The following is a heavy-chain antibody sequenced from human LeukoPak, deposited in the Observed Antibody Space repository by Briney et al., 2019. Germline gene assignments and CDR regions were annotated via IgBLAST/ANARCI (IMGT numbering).Heavy chain of an antibody. J-gene: IGHJ3*02. Sequence: SKTLSLTCTVSGGSISSYYWSWIRQPPGKGLEWIGYIYYSGSTNYNPSLKSRVTMSVDTSKNQFSLKLSSVTAADTAVYYCARDKDYFDSGGAFDIWGQGTMVTVSS. D-gene: IGHD3-22*01. CDR3: ARDKDYFDSGGAFDI. V-gene: IGHV4-59*01. CDR2: IYYSGST. CDR1: GGSISSYY.